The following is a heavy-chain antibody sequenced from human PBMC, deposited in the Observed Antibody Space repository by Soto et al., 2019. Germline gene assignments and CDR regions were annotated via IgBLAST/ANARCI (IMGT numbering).Heavy chain of an antibody. Sequence: QVQLVESGGGVVQPERSLRLSCAASGFTFSSYAMHWVRQAPGKGLERVAVVSYDGSTKYYADSVKGRFTISRDNSNNTLYLQMNSLTAEDSAVYYCARRAPVEWLLVDCWCQGTLVTVSS. V-gene: IGHV3-30-3*01. CDR1: GFTFSSYA. J-gene: IGHJ4*02. D-gene: IGHD3-3*01. CDR3: ARRAPVEWLLVDC. CDR2: VSYDGSTK.